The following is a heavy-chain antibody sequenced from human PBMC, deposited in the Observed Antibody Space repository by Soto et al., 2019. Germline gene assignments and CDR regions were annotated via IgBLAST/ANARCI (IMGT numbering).Heavy chain of an antibody. CDR2: ISNDGSNK. CDR1: GFTFSDYG. Sequence: GGSLRLSCAASGFTFSDYGMHWVRQAPGKGLEWVAVISNDGSNKNYADSVKGRFTISRDNSKNTLYLQLNSLRPEDTAVYYCAKDFNPRGWLQFEEDYWGQGTLVTVSS. J-gene: IGHJ4*02. CDR3: AKDFNPRGWLQFEEDY. D-gene: IGHD5-12*01. V-gene: IGHV3-30*18.